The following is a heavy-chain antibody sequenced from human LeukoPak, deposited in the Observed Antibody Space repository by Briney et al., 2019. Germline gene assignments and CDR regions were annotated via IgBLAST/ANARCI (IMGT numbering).Heavy chain of an antibody. V-gene: IGHV3-23*01. Sequence: GGSLRLSCAASGFTFSSYAMSWVRQAPGKGLEWVSAISGSGGSTYYADSVKGRFTISRDNSKNTLYLQMNSLRAEDTAVYYCAKDGGLLLWFGEGHDAFDIWGQGTMVTVSP. CDR3: AKDGGLLLWFGEGHDAFDI. CDR1: GFTFSSYA. D-gene: IGHD3-10*01. CDR2: ISGSGGST. J-gene: IGHJ3*02.